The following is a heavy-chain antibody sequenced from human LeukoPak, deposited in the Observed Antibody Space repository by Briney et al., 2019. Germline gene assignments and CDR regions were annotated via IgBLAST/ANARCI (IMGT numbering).Heavy chain of an antibody. V-gene: IGHV4-34*01. CDR3: ARGLIAAAASFDY. Sequence: PSETLSLTCAVYGGSFSGYYWSWIRQPPGKGLEWIGEINHSGSTNYNPSLKSRVTISVDTSKNQISLKLSSVTAADTAVYYCARGLIAAAASFDYWGQGTLVTVSS. J-gene: IGHJ4*02. CDR2: INHSGST. CDR1: GGSFSGYY. D-gene: IGHD6-13*01.